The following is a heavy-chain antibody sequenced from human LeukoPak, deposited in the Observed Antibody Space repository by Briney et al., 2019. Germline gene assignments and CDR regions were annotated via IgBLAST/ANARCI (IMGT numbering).Heavy chain of an antibody. J-gene: IGHJ4*02. V-gene: IGHV1-58*01. CDR3: AAAFSDFWSGQFDY. Sequence: GASVKVSCKASGFTFTSSAVQWVRQARGQRLEWIGWIVVGSGNTNYAQKFQERVTITRDMSTSTAYMELSSLRSEDTAVYYRAAAFSDFWSGQFDYWGQGTLVTVSS. D-gene: IGHD3-3*01. CDR1: GFTFTSSA. CDR2: IVVGSGNT.